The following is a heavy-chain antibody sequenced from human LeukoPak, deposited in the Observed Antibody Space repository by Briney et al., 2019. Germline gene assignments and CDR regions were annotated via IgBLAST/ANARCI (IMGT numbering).Heavy chain of an antibody. Sequence: GASVKVSCKASGYTFTNYYIHWVRQAPGQGLEWMGWINPNSGGTNYAQRFQGRVTMTRDTSISTAYMELNRLTSDDTAVYYCARDSNSGWPWGQGTLVTVSS. CDR1: GYTFTNYY. CDR2: INPNSGGT. J-gene: IGHJ5*02. D-gene: IGHD6-19*01. V-gene: IGHV1-2*02. CDR3: ARDSNSGWP.